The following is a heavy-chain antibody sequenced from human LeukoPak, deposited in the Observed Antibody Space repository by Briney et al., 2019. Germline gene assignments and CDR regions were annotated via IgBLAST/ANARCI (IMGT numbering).Heavy chain of an antibody. V-gene: IGHV3-33*01. J-gene: IGHJ4*02. CDR3: VRDRLTLPKKYFDY. Sequence: GRSLRRSCAASGFILGSYGMHWVRQAPGKELEWVAYTWFDGSNKEYADSVQGRLTISRDNSKNTLYLQMNSLRAEDTAVYYCVRDRLTLPKKYFDYWGQGTLVTVSS. D-gene: IGHD3-16*01. CDR1: GFILGSYG. CDR2: TWFDGSNK.